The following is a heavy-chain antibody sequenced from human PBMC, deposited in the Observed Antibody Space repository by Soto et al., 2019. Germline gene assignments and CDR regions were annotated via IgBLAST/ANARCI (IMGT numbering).Heavy chain of an antibody. CDR2: IIPIFGTA. J-gene: IGHJ5*02. V-gene: IGHV1-69*13. CDR1: GGTFSSYA. Sequence: SVKVSFKASGGTFSSYATSWVRQAPGQGLEWMGGIIPIFGTANYAQKFQGRVTITADESTSTAYMELSSLGSEDTAVYYCARDQTRITIFGVVIIPGWFDPWGQGTLVTVS. D-gene: IGHD3-3*01. CDR3: ARDQTRITIFGVVIIPGWFDP.